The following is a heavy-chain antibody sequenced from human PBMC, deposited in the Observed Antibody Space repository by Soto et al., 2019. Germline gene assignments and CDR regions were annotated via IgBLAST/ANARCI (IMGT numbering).Heavy chain of an antibody. CDR2: IIPIFGTA. Sequence: ASVKVSCKASGGTFSSYAISWVRQAPGQGLEWMGGIIPIFGTANYAQKFQGRVTITADESTSTAYMELSSLRSEDTAVYYCAREDCSSTSCQGSGAFDIWGQGTMVTVSS. CDR3: AREDCSSTSCQGSGAFDI. V-gene: IGHV1-69*13. D-gene: IGHD2-2*01. J-gene: IGHJ3*02. CDR1: GGTFSSYA.